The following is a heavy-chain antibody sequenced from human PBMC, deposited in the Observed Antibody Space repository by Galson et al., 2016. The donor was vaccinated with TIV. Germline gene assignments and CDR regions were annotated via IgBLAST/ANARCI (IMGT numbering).Heavy chain of an antibody. Sequence: QSGAEVKKPGESLKISCKVSGYSFTSNWIAWVRQMPGKGLEWMGIIYAGDSDTRYSPSFQGQVTISAGESVSTAYLQWSNLKASDSAMYFCARAPGYTGYSYGYFDFWGQGTLVSVSS. D-gene: IGHD5-18*01. CDR3: ARAPGYTGYSYGYFDF. V-gene: IGHV5-51*03. CDR1: GYSFTSNW. J-gene: IGHJ3*01. CDR2: IYAGDSDT.